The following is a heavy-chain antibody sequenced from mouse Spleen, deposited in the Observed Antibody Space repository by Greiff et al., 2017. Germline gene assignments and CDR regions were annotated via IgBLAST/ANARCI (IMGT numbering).Heavy chain of an antibody. D-gene: IGHD4-1*01. CDR1: GYSFTSYY. CDR3: ARQSPLTGKGFAY. V-gene: IGHV1-66*01. Sequence: QVQLQQSGPELVKPGASVKISCKASGYSFTSYYIHWVKQRPGQGLEWIGWIYPGSGNTKYNEKFKGKATLTADTSSSTAYMQLSSLTSEDSAVYYCARQSPLTGKGFAYWGQGTLVTVSA. J-gene: IGHJ3*01. CDR2: IYPGSGNT.